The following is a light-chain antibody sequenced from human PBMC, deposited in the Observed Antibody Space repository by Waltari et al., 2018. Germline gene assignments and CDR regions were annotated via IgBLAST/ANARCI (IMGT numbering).Light chain of an antibody. CDR3: MQARQTPWT. J-gene: IGKJ1*01. V-gene: IGKV2-28*01. CDR1: QSLLHGSGNTF. CDR2: LVS. Sequence: DIVMTQSPLSLSVTPGVPASIPCSSRQSLLHGSGNTFLDWYLQKPGQSPQLLIYLVSNRASGVPDRFSGSGSGTDFTLKISRVEAEDVGVYFCMQARQTPWTFGQGTKVEIK.